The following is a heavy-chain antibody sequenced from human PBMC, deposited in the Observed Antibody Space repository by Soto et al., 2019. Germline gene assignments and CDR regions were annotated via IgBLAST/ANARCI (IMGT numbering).Heavy chain of an antibody. J-gene: IGHJ4*02. CDR3: ARETGEPDSSSWSLFDY. CDR1: GFTFSSYS. Sequence: GGSLRLSCAASGFTFSSYSMNWVRQAPGKGLEWVSYISSSSSTIYYADSVKGRFTISRDNAKNSLYLQMNSLRAEDTAVYYCARETGEPDSSSWSLFDYWGQGTLVTVSS. D-gene: IGHD6-13*01. CDR2: ISSSSSTI. V-gene: IGHV3-48*01.